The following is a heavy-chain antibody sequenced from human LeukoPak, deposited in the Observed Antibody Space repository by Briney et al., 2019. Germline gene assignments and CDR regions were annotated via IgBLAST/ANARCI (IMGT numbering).Heavy chain of an antibody. CDR3: ARRSDRGSIAVAVGTFDP. CDR2: IYYSGST. J-gene: IGHJ5*02. V-gene: IGHV4-39*01. Sequence: PSETLSLTCTVSGGSISSSSYYWGWIRQPPGRGLEWIGSIYYSGSTYYNPSLKSRVTISVDTSKNQFSLKLSSVTAADTAVYYCARRSDRGSIAVAVGTFDPWGQGTLVTVSS. CDR1: GGSISSSSYY. D-gene: IGHD6-19*01.